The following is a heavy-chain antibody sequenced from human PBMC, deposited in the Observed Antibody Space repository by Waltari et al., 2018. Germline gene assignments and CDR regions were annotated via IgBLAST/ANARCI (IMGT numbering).Heavy chain of an antibody. CDR1: RFTFSSYA. D-gene: IGHD5-12*01. Sequence: EAQLLESGGGLVQPGGSLRLSCAASRFTFSSYAMSWVRQAPGKGLEWVSAISGSGGSTYYADSVKGRFTISRDNSKNTLYLQMNSLRAEDTAVYYCWNYEPYYYGMDVWGQGTTVTVSS. CDR2: ISGSGGST. V-gene: IGHV3-23*01. J-gene: IGHJ6*02. CDR3: WNYEPYYYGMDV.